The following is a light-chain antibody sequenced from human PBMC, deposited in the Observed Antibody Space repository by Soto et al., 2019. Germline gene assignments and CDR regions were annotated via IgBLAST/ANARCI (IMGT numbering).Light chain of an antibody. CDR2: LGS. CDR1: QSLLHSNGYNY. J-gene: IGKJ3*01. V-gene: IGKV2-28*01. Sequence: DIVMTQSPLSLPVTPGEPASISCRSSQSLLHSNGYNYLDWYLQNPGQSPQLLIYLGSNRASGVTDRFSGSGSGTDFTLKISRVEAEDVGVYYGMQALQTQFTFGPGIKVDIK. CDR3: MQALQTQFT.